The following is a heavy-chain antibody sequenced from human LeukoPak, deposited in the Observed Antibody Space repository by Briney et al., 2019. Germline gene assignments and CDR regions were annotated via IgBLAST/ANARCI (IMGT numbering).Heavy chain of an antibody. CDR3: AKMYYDFWSAYNN. CDR1: GYTFIGYY. V-gene: IGHV1-2*02. Sequence: GVSVKVSCKASGYTFIGYYLHWVRQAPGQGLEWMGWINPNSGGTTYAQKFQGRVTMTRDTSISTAYMELSSLRSDDTAVYYCAKMYYDFWSAYNNWGQGTLVTVSS. D-gene: IGHD3-3*01. J-gene: IGHJ4*02. CDR2: INPNSGGT.